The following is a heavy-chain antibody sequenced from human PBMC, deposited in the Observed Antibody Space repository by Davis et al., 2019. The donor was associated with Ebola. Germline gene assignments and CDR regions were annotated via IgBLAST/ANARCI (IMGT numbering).Heavy chain of an antibody. CDR1: EFTFEDYG. D-gene: IGHD5-18*01. CDR3: ATGDTGMALYYYGMDV. CDR2: ISSYGGST. J-gene: IGHJ6*04. V-gene: IGHV3-20*04. Sequence: GESLKISCAASEFTFEDYGMSWVRQSPGKGLEWISGISSYGGSTGYADSVKGRSTISRDNSKKTLYLQMNSLRADDTAVYYCATGDTGMALYYYGMDVWGKGTTVTVSS.